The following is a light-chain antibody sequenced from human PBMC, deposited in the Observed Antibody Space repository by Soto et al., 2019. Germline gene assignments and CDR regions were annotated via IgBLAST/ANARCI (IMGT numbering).Light chain of an antibody. Sequence: DIQMTQSPSSLSASVGDRVTITCQASQDISNYLNWYQQKPGKAPKLLIYDVSTLETGVPSRVRGSGSGTDFTFTTSSLQAEDTATYYCQQYDNHPRTFGGGTKVEIK. CDR2: DVS. J-gene: IGKJ4*01. CDR1: QDISNY. V-gene: IGKV1-33*01. CDR3: QQYDNHPRT.